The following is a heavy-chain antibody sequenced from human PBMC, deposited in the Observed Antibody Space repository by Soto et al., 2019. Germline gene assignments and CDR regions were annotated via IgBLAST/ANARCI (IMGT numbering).Heavy chain of an antibody. Sequence: GGSLRLSCAASGFTFSSYAMSWVRQAPGKGLEWVSAISGSGGSTYYADSVKGRFTISRDNSKSTLYLQMNSLRAEDTSVYYCAKEGGLSGSYYISSSYYFDYWGQGTLVTVSS. CDR1: GFTFSSYA. CDR3: AKEGGLSGSYYISSSYYFDY. V-gene: IGHV3-23*01. CDR2: ISGSGGST. D-gene: IGHD1-26*01. J-gene: IGHJ4*02.